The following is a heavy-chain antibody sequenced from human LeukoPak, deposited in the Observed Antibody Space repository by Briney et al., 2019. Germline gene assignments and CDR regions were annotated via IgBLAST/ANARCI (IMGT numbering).Heavy chain of an antibody. CDR2: IYSGGST. J-gene: IGHJ4*02. Sequence: PGGSLRLSCAASGFTVSSNYMSWVRQAPGKGLEWVSVIYSGGSTYYADSVKGRFTISRDNSKNTLYLQMNSLRAEDTAVYYCARDFPAYCGGDCYSLDYWGQGTLVTVSS. CDR1: GFTVSSNY. CDR3: ARDFPAYCGGDCYSLDY. D-gene: IGHD2-21*02. V-gene: IGHV3-66*01.